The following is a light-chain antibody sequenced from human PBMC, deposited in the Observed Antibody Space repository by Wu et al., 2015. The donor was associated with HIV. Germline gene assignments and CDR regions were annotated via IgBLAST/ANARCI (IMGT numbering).Light chain of an antibody. CDR2: GAS. CDR3: QQRSSWLVT. CDR1: QSVSSSY. J-gene: IGKJ1*01. Sequence: EIVLTQSPGTLSLSPGERATLSCRASQSVSSSYLAWYQQKPGQAPRLLIYGASNRATGIPDRFSGSGSGTDFTLTISRLEPEDFAVYYCQQRSSWLVTFGQGTRVEIK. V-gene: IGKV3D-20*02.